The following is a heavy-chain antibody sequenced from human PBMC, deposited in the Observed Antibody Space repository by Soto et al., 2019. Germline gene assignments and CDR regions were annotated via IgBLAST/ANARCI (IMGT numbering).Heavy chain of an antibody. J-gene: IGHJ4*02. CDR1: GFTFDDYA. Sequence: DVQLVESGGGLVQPGRSLRLSCAASGFTFDDYAMHWVRQAPGKGLEWVSGISWKSGSIGYADSVKGRFTISRDNAKNSLYLQMNSLRAEDTALYYCAKDMSGSGWSNVFDYWGQGTLVTVPS. CDR2: ISWKSGSI. CDR3: AKDMSGSGWSNVFDY. V-gene: IGHV3-9*01. D-gene: IGHD6-19*01.